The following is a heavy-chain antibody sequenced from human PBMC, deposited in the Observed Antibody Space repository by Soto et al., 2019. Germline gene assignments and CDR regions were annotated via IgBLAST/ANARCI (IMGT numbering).Heavy chain of an antibody. CDR2: IYYSGST. J-gene: IGHJ5*02. D-gene: IGHD3-22*01. CDR1: GGSISSGGYY. CDR3: ARHTVDPYYYDGSGYYENWFDP. V-gene: IGHV4-31*03. Sequence: SETLSLTCTVSGGSISSGGYYWSWIRQHPGKGLEWIGYIYYSGSTYYNPSLKSRVTISVDTSKNQFSLKLSSVTAADTAVYYCARHTVDPYYYDGSGYYENWFDPWGQGTLVTVSS.